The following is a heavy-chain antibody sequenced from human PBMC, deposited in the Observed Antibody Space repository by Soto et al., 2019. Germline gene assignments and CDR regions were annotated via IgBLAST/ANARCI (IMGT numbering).Heavy chain of an antibody. J-gene: IGHJ5*02. D-gene: IGHD6-13*01. CDR3: ARGRIAAAGMEKKNWFDP. CDR1: GYTFTSYG. V-gene: IGHV1-18*01. Sequence: ASVKVSCKASGYTFTSYGISWVRQAPGQGLEWMGWISAYNGNTNYAQKLQGRVTMTTDTSTSTAYMELRSLRSDDTAVYYCARGRIAAAGMEKKNWFDPWGQGTLVTVSS. CDR2: ISAYNGNT.